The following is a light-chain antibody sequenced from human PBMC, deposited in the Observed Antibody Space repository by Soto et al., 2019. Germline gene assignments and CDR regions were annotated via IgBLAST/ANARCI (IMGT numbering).Light chain of an antibody. CDR1: SSDVGGYNY. CDR2: DVS. Sequence: QSALTQPRSVSRSPGQSVTISCTGTSSDVGGYNYVSWYQQHPGKAPKLMIYDVSKRPSGVPDRFSGSKSGNTASLTISGLQAEDEADYYCCSYAGSYNFYVFGTGTKVTVL. J-gene: IGLJ1*01. V-gene: IGLV2-11*01. CDR3: CSYAGSYNFYV.